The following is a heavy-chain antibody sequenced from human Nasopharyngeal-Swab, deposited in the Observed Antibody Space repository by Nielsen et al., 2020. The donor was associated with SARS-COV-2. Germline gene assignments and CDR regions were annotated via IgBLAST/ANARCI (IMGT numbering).Heavy chain of an antibody. CDR1: GYIFTSYG. CDR3: ARDQERRYYDSWSGITAFDY. Sequence: ASVKVSYKPSGYIFTSYGIIWVRQAPGQGLEWMGWISVYNGHTKYAQNLQGRITMTTDTSTSTAYMELRSLRSDDTAVYYCARDQERRYYDSWSGITAFDYWGQGTLVTVSS. J-gene: IGHJ4*02. D-gene: IGHD3-3*01. CDR2: ISVYNGHT. V-gene: IGHV1-18*01.